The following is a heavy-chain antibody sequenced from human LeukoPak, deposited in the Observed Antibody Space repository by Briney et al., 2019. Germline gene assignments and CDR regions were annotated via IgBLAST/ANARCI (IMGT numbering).Heavy chain of an antibody. V-gene: IGHV4-38-2*01. J-gene: IGHJ3*02. CDR2: IYHSGST. D-gene: IGHD3-16*01. CDR3: ARNGGSAFDI. Sequence: SETLSLTCDVSGYSISSGYYWGWIRQPPGKGPEWIGSIYHSGSTYYNSSLKSRVTISVDTSKNQFSLKPSSVTAADTAVYYCARNGGSAFDIWGQGTMVAVSS. CDR1: GYSISSGYY.